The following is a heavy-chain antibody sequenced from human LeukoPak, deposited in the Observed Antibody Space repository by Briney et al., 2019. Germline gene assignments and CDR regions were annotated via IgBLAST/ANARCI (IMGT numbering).Heavy chain of an antibody. CDR3: ARGLAVVGRLRHDYYYGMDV. CDR1: GYTFTDYY. Sequence: GASVKVSCKASGYTFTDYYMHWVRQAPGQGLEWMGWINPNSGGTNYAQKFQGRVTMTRDTSISTAYMELSRLRSDDTAVYYCARGLAVVGRLRHDYYYGMDVWGQGTTVTVSS. J-gene: IGHJ6*02. V-gene: IGHV1-2*02. D-gene: IGHD6-19*01. CDR2: INPNSGGT.